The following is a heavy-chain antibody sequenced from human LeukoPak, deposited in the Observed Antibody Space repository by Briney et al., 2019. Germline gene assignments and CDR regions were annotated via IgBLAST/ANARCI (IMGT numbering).Heavy chain of an antibody. V-gene: IGHV3-7*01. CDR2: IKQDGSEK. Sequence: GGSLRLSCAASGFTFSSYLMSWVRQAPGKGLEWVANIKQDGSEKYYVDSVKGRFTISRDNAKNSLYLQMNSLRAEDTAVYYCARDLDLVVPAAPATFDYWGQGTLVTVSS. J-gene: IGHJ4*02. D-gene: IGHD2-2*01. CDR3: ARDLDLVVPAAPATFDY. CDR1: GFTFSSYL.